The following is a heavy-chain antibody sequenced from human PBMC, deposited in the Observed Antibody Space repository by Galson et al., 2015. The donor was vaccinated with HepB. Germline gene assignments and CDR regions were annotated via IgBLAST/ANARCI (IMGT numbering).Heavy chain of an antibody. D-gene: IGHD3-3*01. Sequence: SLRLSCAASGFTFSSYGMHWVRQAPGKGLEWVAVISYDGSNKYYADSVKGRFTISRDNSKNTLYLQMSSLRAEDTAVYYCAGIYDFWGIYYYYGMDVWGQGTTVTVSS. J-gene: IGHJ6*02. V-gene: IGHV3-30*03. CDR3: AGIYDFWGIYYYYGMDV. CDR2: ISYDGSNK. CDR1: GFTFSSYG.